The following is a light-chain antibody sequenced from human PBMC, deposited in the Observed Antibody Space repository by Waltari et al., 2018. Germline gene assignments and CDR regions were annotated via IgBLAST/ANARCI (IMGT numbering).Light chain of an antibody. CDR3: QKYVSLPAT. J-gene: IGKJ1*01. CDR1: QSVSRS. V-gene: IGKV3-20*01. CDR2: DAS. Sequence: EIVLTQSPGTLSLSPGERATLSCRASQSVSRSLAWYQQKPGQAPRLLIYDASTRATGIPDRFSGSGSGTDFSLTINRLEPEDFAVYYCQKYVSLPATFGQGTKVEIK.